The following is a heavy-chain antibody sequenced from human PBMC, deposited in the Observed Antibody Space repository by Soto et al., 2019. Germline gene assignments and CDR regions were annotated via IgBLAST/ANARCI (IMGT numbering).Heavy chain of an antibody. CDR3: ARHGVDYGDYASYYYYGMDV. D-gene: IGHD4-17*01. Sequence: QLQLQESGPGLVKPSETLSLTCTVSGGSISSSTYYWGWIRQPPGKGLEWIGMIYYSGSAYYNPSLKSRFTMSIDTSKNQFALRLSSVTAADTAVYYCARHGVDYGDYASYYYYGMDVWGRGTTVTVSS. CDR1: GGSISSSTYY. J-gene: IGHJ6*02. CDR2: IYYSGSA. V-gene: IGHV4-39*01.